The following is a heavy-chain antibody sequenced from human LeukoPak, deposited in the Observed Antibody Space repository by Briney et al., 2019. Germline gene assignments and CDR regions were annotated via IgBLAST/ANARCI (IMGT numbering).Heavy chain of an antibody. Sequence: ASVKVSCKASGYTLTTYDINWVRQATGQGLEWMGWMNPNSGNTGYAQKFQGRVTFTRNTSIRTAYMELSSLRSEDTAVYYCARGASRSFDYWGQGTLVTISS. CDR3: ARGASRSFDY. J-gene: IGHJ4*02. CDR1: GYTLTTYD. V-gene: IGHV1-8*03. CDR2: MNPNSGNT.